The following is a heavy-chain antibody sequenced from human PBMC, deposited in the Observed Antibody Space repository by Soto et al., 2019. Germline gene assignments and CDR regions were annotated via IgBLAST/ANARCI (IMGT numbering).Heavy chain of an antibody. V-gene: IGHV3-23*01. J-gene: IGHJ3*02. CDR3: GEDTNGYYVGAFDI. Sequence: EVQLLESGGGLVQPGGSLRLSCDASGFTFSRYAMSWVRQAPGKGPEWVAGISAAGGMTYYEDTVRGRFTISGDNSKDTLYLQMNSLRGEDTALYYCGEDTNGYYVGAFDIWGQGTVVTVSS. CDR1: GFTFSRYA. CDR2: ISAAGGMT. D-gene: IGHD5-18*01.